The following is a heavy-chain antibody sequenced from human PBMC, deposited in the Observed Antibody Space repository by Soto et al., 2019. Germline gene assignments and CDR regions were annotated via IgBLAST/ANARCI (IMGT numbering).Heavy chain of an antibody. CDR3: ARDIDPKYSLDY. Sequence: ASVKLSCKASGYTFTSYAMHWVRQAPGQRLEWMGWINAGNGNTKYSQKFQGRVTITRDTSASTAYMELSSLRSEDTAVYYCARDIDPKYSLDYWGQGTLVTVSS. J-gene: IGHJ4*02. V-gene: IGHV1-3*01. CDR2: INAGNGNT. CDR1: GYTFTSYA. D-gene: IGHD6-6*01.